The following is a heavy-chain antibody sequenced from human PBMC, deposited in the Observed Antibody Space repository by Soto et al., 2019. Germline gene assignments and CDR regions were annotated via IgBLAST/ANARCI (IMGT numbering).Heavy chain of an antibody. CDR3: ARATTTKDFDY. J-gene: IGHJ4*02. V-gene: IGHV4-30-2*01. D-gene: IGHD1-26*01. CDR1: GGSISSGGYS. CDR2: IYHSGST. Sequence: SETLSLTCAVPGGSISSGGYSWSWIRQPPGKGLEWIGYIYHSGSTYYNPSLKSRVTISVDRSKNQFSLKLSSVTAADTAVYYCARATTTKDFDYWGQGTLVTVSS.